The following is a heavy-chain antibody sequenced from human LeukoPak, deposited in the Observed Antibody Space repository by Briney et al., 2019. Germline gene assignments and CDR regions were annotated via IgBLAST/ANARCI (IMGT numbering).Heavy chain of an antibody. D-gene: IGHD3-22*01. J-gene: IGHJ4*02. CDR1: GGSISSDGYY. CDR3: ARSPGVIVVVRNGYYFDY. V-gene: IGHV4-31*03. Sequence: SQTLSLTCTVSGGSISSDGYYWTWIRQHPGKGLEWIGYIYYSGTTYYNPSLESRVTLSVDTSKNQFSLKLSSVTAADTAVYYCARSPGVIVVVRNGYYFDYWGQGTLVTVSS. CDR2: IYYSGTT.